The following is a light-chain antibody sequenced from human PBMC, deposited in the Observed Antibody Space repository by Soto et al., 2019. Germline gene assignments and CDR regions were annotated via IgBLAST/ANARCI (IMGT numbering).Light chain of an antibody. CDR2: GNS. CDR3: QSYDSSLSVV. J-gene: IGLJ3*02. CDR1: SSNIGAGYD. V-gene: IGLV1-40*01. Sequence: QAVVTQPPSVSGAPGQRVTISCTGSSSNIGAGYDVHWYQQLPGTAPKLIIYGNSNRPSGVPDRFSVSKSGTSASLAITGPQVEDEADYYCQSYDSSLSVVFGGGTKLTVL.